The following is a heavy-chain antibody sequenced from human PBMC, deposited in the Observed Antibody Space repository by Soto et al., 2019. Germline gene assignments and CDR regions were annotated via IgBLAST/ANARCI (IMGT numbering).Heavy chain of an antibody. J-gene: IGHJ5*02. CDR1: GGSINSGGYY. CDR3: ARSVFP. Sequence: QVQLQESGPGLVKPSQTLSLTCTVSGGSINSGGYYWNWIRQHPGKGLEWIGYIYYSGSTYYNPSPXGXXTISVDTSKNQFSLKLSSVTAADTAVYYCARSVFPWGQGTLVTVSS. CDR2: IYYSGST. V-gene: IGHV4-31*03.